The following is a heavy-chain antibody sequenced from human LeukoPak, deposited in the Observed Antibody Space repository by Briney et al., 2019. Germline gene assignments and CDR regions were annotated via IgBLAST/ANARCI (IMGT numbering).Heavy chain of an antibody. CDR2: INFSGST. J-gene: IGHJ5*02. D-gene: IGHD2-8*01. V-gene: IGHV4-39*01. CDR3: ARHSSLYIVLMVYGPGFDP. CDR1: AGSISSSSYY. Sequence: PSETLSLTCTVSAGSISSSSYYWGWIRQPPGRGLECIVSINFSGSTYYSPSLKTRFTISVDTSKTQFTRKLSSLTAAATTVYYCARHSSLYIVLMVYGPGFDPWGQGTLVTVSS.